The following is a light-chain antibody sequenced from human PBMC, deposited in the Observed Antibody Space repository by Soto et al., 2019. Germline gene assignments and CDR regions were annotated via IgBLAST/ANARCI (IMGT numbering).Light chain of an antibody. Sequence: DIQLTQSTSFLSASVGGRVTITCRARQGFNSVLAWYQQKPGKAPKLLIYAASRLQSGVPSRLSGSGSGTQFTLRIISPEPEDSSTYAWQPLNSYPFTLGGGTKVQIK. CDR2: AAS. J-gene: IGKJ4*02. V-gene: IGKV1-9*01. CDR1: QGFNSV. CDR3: QPLNSYPFT.